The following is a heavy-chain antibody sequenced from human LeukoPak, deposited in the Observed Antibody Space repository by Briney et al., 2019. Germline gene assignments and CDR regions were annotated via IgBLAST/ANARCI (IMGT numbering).Heavy chain of an antibody. D-gene: IGHD1-1*01. Sequence: GGSLRLPCVGSGFTFSSYWMRWDRQAPGKGLKWVANIKQDGSAKFYVDSVKGRFSISRDNAKNSLYLQMNSLRAEDTAVYYCARVWNDGTVDYWGQGTLVTVSS. CDR1: GFTFSSYW. CDR2: IKQDGSAK. V-gene: IGHV3-7*01. J-gene: IGHJ4*02. CDR3: ARVWNDGTVDY.